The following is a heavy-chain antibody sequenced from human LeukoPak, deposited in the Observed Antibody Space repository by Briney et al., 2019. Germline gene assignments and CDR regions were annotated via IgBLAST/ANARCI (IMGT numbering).Heavy chain of an antibody. CDR1: GFIFDDYA. D-gene: IGHD2-2*01. V-gene: IGHV3-9*03. CDR3: AKGDQGYCSSTSCYVDN. J-gene: IGHJ4*02. Sequence: GGSLRLSCAASGFIFDDYAMHWVRQAPGKGLEWVSGISWNSGSIDYADSVKGRFTISRDNAKNSLYLQMNSLRAEDMAVYYCAKGDQGYCSSTSCYVDNWGQGTLVTVSS. CDR2: ISWNSGSI.